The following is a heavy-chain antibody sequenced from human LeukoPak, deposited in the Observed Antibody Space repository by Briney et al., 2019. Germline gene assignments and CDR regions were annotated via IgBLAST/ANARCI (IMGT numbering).Heavy chain of an antibody. D-gene: IGHD1-26*01. Sequence: GGSLRLSCAASGFTFSSYGMSWVRQAPGKGLEWVSGITGSGGSTYYADSVKGRFTISRDNSKNTLYLQMNSLRAEDTAVYYCAKETGSYPTWFDYWGQGTLVTVSS. CDR1: GFTFSSYG. CDR2: ITGSGGST. CDR3: AKETGSYPTWFDY. J-gene: IGHJ4*02. V-gene: IGHV3-23*01.